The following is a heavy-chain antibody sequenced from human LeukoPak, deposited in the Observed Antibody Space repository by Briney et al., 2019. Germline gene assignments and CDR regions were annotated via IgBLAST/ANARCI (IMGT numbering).Heavy chain of an antibody. D-gene: IGHD2-15*01. J-gene: IGHJ5*02. V-gene: IGHV1-8*01. CDR2: INPKSGNT. Sequence: ASVKVSCKASGYTFTNYDISWVRQATGQGPEWMGWINPKSGNTGYAQKFQGRVTMTRNTSISTAYMELSSLRSDDTAVYYCARDQDIVVVVAALRQREMGGFDPWGQGTLVTVSS. CDR1: GYTFTNYD. CDR3: ARDQDIVVVVAALRQREMGGFDP.